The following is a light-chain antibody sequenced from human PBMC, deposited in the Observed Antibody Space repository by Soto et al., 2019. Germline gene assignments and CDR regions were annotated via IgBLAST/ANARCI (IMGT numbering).Light chain of an antibody. CDR3: QQYGSSRWT. V-gene: IGKV3-20*01. J-gene: IGKJ1*01. CDR2: GAS. Sequence: EIVLTQSPGTQSLSPGERANLSCGASQSVSSSYLAWYQQNRGQAPRLLIYGASSRAPGIPDRFGGSGSGTDFTLTISRLEPEDFAAYYCQQYGSSRWTFGQGTKV. CDR1: QSVSSSY.